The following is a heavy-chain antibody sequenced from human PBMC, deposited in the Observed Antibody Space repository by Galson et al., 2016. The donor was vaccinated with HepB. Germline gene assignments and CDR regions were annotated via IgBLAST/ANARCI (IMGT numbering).Heavy chain of an antibody. V-gene: IGHV3-23*01. CDR3: ARPYTYYFGSGSYFDVLHYGMDV. CDR1: GFTFSNYA. D-gene: IGHD3-10*01. CDR2: ISGSGGST. J-gene: IGHJ6*02. Sequence: SLRLSCAASGFTFSNYAMSWVRQAPGKGLEWVSAISGSGGSTYYADAVQGRFTISRDNANNSLSLQMNSLRAEDTAFYYCARPYTYYFGSGSYFDVLHYGMDVWGQGTTVTVSS.